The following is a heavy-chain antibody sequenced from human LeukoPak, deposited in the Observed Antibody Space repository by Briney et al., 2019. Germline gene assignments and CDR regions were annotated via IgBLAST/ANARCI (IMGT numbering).Heavy chain of an antibody. CDR2: IYYSGST. V-gene: IGHV4-59*01. CDR1: GGSISSYY. D-gene: IGHD3-22*01. Sequence: SETLSLTCTVSGGSISSYYWSWIRQPPGKGLEWIGYIYYSGSTNYNPSLKSRVTLSVDTSKNRFSLKLSSVTAADTAVYYCARGGMMIVYAFDIWGQGTMVTVSS. CDR3: ARGGMMIVYAFDI. J-gene: IGHJ3*02.